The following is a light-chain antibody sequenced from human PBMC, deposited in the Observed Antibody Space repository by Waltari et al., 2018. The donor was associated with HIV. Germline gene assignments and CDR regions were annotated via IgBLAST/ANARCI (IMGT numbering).Light chain of an antibody. J-gene: IGKJ4*01. CDR2: GAS. CDR3: QQYDSSPGT. Sequence: EIVMTQSPATLSLSPGERATLSCRASQNVSNDYLAWYQQRLGQAPKLLIHGASSRATGIPDRFSGSGSGTDFTLTISRLEPEDFAVYYCQQYDSSPGTFGGGTKVEIK. V-gene: IGKV3-20*01. CDR1: QNVSNDY.